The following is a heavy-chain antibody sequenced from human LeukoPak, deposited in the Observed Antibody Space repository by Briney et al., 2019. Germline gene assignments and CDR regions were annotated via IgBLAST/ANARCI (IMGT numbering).Heavy chain of an antibody. CDR1: GFTFDDYA. CDR2: ISWSSGSI. Sequence: PGRSLRLSCAASGFTFDDYAMHWVRQAPGKGLEWVSGISWSSGSIGYADSVKGRFTISRDNAKNSLYLQMNSLRAEDTALYYCAKASITMVRGVPSTTGYFDYWGQGTLVTVSS. D-gene: IGHD3-10*01. V-gene: IGHV3-9*01. J-gene: IGHJ4*02. CDR3: AKASITMVRGVPSTTGYFDY.